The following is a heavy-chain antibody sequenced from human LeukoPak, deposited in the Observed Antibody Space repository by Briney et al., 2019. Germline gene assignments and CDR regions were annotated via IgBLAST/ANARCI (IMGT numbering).Heavy chain of an antibody. V-gene: IGHV4-39*07. CDR2: IVYSGSI. J-gene: IGHJ4*02. CDR3: ARDWDGGYNFNAFDM. D-gene: IGHD5-24*01. CDR1: GGSLSSAGYY. Sequence: SETLSLTCTVSGGSLSSAGYYWGWIRQPPGKGLELIGTIVYSGSIHYNPSLKSRATISVDRSKNQFSLKLNSVTSADTAVYYCARDWDGGYNFNAFDMWGQGIPVTVSS.